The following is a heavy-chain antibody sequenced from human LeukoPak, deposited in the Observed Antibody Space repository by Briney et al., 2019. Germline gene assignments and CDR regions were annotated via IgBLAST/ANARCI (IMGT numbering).Heavy chain of an antibody. CDR2: IIPIFGTA. V-gene: IGHV1-69*13. CDR3: ARDSYYYDSSGSHSDY. Sequence: GASVKVSCKASGGTFSSYAISWVRQAPGQGLEWMGGIIPIFGTANYAQKFQGRVTITADESTSTAYVELSSLRSEDTAVYYCARDSYYYDSSGSHSDYWGQGTLVTVSS. CDR1: GGTFSSYA. D-gene: IGHD3-22*01. J-gene: IGHJ4*02.